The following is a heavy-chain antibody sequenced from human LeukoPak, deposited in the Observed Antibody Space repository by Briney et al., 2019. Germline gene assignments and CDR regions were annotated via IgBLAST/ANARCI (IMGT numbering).Heavy chain of an antibody. CDR3: AKDRDFTSSCCYFDY. Sequence: GGSLRLSCAASGFCFNIYAMSWVRQAPGKGLEWVSGISGSGATTYYADSVKGRFTVSRDNPKSTLYLQMSSLRAEDTAVYYCAKDRDFTSSCCYFDYWGQGTLVTVSS. CDR1: GFCFNIYA. J-gene: IGHJ4*02. D-gene: IGHD2-15*01. CDR2: ISGSGATT. V-gene: IGHV3-23*01.